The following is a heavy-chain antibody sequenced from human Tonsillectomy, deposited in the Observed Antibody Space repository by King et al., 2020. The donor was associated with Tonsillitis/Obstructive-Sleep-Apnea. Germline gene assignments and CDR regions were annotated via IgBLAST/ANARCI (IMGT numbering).Heavy chain of an antibody. D-gene: IGHD1-1*01. CDR1: RFTFSSYW. J-gene: IGHJ5*02. CDR2: IKQDGSEK. Sequence: QLVQSGGGLVQPGGSLRLSCAASRFTFSSYWMSWVRQAPGKGLEWVANIKQDGSEKYYVDPVKGRFTISRDNAKNSLYLQMNSLRAEDTAVYYCARLANWHFNWFDPWGQGTLVTVSS. CDR3: ARLANWHFNWFDP. V-gene: IGHV3-7*01.